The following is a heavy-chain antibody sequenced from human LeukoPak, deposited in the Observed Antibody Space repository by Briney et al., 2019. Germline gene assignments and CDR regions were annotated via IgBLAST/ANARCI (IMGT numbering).Heavy chain of an antibody. Sequence: GGSRRLSCAASGFTFSSFAMSWVRQAPGKGLEWVSVISDSGGSTYYADSVKGRFTISRDNSKNTLYLQMNSLRAEDTAVYYCAKNRRGSCYSGANYWGQGTLVTVSS. V-gene: IGHV3-23*01. J-gene: IGHJ4*02. CDR1: GFTFSSFA. CDR3: AKNRRGSCYSGANY. D-gene: IGHD2-15*01. CDR2: ISDSGGST.